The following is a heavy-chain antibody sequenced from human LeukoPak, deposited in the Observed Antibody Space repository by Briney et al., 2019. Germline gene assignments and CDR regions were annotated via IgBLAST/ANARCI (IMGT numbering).Heavy chain of an antibody. V-gene: IGHV1-69*04. Sequence: SVKVSCKASGGTFSSCAISWVRQAPGQGLEWMGRIIPILGIANYAQKFQGRVTITADKSTSTAYMELSSLRSEDTAVYYCASDPGYGSGSYYRHWGQGTLVTVSS. J-gene: IGHJ4*02. CDR1: GGTFSSCA. CDR3: ASDPGYGSGSYYRH. CDR2: IIPILGIA. D-gene: IGHD3-10*01.